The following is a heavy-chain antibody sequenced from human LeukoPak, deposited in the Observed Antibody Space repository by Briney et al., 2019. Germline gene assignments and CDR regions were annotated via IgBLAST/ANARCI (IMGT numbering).Heavy chain of an antibody. CDR2: ISAYNGNT. V-gene: IGHV1-18*01. J-gene: IGHJ4*02. Sequence: GASVKVSCKASGYTFTSYGISWVRQAPGQGLEWMGWISAYNGNTNYAQKLQGRVTMTTDTSTSTAYMELRSLRSDDTAVYYCARVPSGSYHGGYYFDYWGQGTLVTVSS. D-gene: IGHD1-26*01. CDR3: ARVPSGSYHGGYYFDY. CDR1: GYTFTSYG.